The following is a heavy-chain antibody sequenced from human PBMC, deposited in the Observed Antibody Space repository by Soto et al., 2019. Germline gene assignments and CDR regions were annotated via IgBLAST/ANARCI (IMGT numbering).Heavy chain of an antibody. CDR1: GFTFSSYA. J-gene: IGHJ6*03. Sequence: GGSLRLSCAASGFTFSSYAMHWVRQAPGKGLEWVAVISYDGSNKYYADSVKGRFTISRDNSKNTLYLQMNSLRAEDTAVYSCARGGSTVTTVRTDYYYYMDVWGKGTTVTVSS. CDR3: ARGGSTVTTVRTDYYYYMDV. V-gene: IGHV3-30*04. D-gene: IGHD4-17*01. CDR2: ISYDGSNK.